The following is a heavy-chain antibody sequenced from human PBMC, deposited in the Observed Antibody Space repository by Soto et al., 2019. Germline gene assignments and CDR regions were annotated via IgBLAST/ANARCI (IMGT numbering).Heavy chain of an antibody. J-gene: IGHJ4*02. CDR3: GSDADYNSRVYYFDY. D-gene: IGHD4-17*01. CDR2: ISAGGRST. V-gene: IGHV3-23*01. CDR1: GITFSDVA. Sequence: GGSLRLSCAASGITFSDVAMSWVRQAPGKGLEWVSVISAGGRSTYYADSVKGRFTISRDNSKNTLFLQTNSLRAEDTAVYYCGSDADYNSRVYYFDYWGQGTLVTVSS.